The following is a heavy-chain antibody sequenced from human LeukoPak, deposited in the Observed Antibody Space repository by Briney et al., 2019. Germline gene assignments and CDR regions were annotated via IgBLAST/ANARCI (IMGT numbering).Heavy chain of an antibody. CDR2: ISWNSGSI. D-gene: IGHD2-15*01. Sequence: PGRSLRLSCAASGFTFDDYAMHWVRQAPGKGLEWVSGISWNSGSIGYTDSVKGRFTISRDNAKNSLYLQMNSLRAEDTAVYYCARDSSPCSGGSCYSDDDAFDIWGQGTMVTVSS. J-gene: IGHJ3*02. CDR1: GFTFDDYA. CDR3: ARDSSPCSGGSCYSDDDAFDI. V-gene: IGHV3-9*01.